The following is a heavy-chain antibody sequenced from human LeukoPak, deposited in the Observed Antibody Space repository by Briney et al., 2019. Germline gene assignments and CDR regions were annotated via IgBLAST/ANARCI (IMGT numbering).Heavy chain of an antibody. J-gene: IGHJ4*02. CDR1: KFAFSNYE. CDR3: TKHGEAYGDSKTDY. Sequence: GGSLRLSCAASKFAFSNYEMNWVRQAPGKGLEWVSYISSSGSTIYYADSVKGRFTISRDNSKNTLFLQMNSLRGEDTAVYYCTKHGEAYGDSKTDYWGQGTLVTVSS. V-gene: IGHV3-48*03. CDR2: ISSSGSTI. D-gene: IGHD4-17*01.